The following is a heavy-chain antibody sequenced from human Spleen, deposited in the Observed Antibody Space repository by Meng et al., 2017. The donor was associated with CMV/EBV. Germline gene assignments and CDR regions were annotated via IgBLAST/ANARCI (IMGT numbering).Heavy chain of an antibody. J-gene: IGHJ5*02. D-gene: IGHD3-22*01. CDR2: ISNRGRS. Sequence: SCTSGSYYWSWIRQPPGKGLEWIGYISNRGRSNYSPSLKSRVTISVDTSKNQFSLSLNSMTVADTAVYYCALYYYDYSDSYYDWLDPWGQGTLVTVSS. V-gene: IGHV4-61*01. CDR1: SCTSGSYY. CDR3: ALYYYDYSDSYYDWLDP.